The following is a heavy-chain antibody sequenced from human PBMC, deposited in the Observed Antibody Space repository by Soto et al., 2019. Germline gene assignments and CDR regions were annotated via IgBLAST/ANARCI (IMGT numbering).Heavy chain of an antibody. V-gene: IGHV3-48*01. J-gene: IGHJ4*02. CDR3: ARVPGDY. CDR2: ISSSSGSI. Sequence: EVQLAESGGGLVQPGGSLRLSCAASGFTFSTYSMNWVRQAPGKGLEWVSYISSSSGSIHYADSVKGRFTISRANAKNSLYLQMNSLRAEDTAIYYCARVPGDYWGQGTLVTVSS. CDR1: GFTFSTYS.